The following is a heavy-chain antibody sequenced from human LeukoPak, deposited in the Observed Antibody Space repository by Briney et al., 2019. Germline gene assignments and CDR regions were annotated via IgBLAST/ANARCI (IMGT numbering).Heavy chain of an antibody. CDR3: AKDLSSGWYFGPDY. V-gene: IGHV3-30*18. CDR1: GFTFSSYG. J-gene: IGHJ4*02. CDR2: ISYDGSNK. Sequence: GRSLRLSCAASGFTFSSYGMHWVRQAPGKGLEWVAVISYDGSNKYYADSVKGRFTISRDNSKNTLYLQMNSLRAEDTAVYYCAKDLSSGWYFGPDYWGQGTLVTVSS. D-gene: IGHD6-19*01.